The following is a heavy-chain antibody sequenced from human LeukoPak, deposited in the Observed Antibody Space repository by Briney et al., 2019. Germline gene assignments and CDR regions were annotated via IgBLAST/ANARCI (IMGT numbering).Heavy chain of an antibody. CDR3: AKRGAYETMAAFDY. D-gene: IGHD3-10*01. Sequence: GGSLRLSCSGTGFTFSSYVMHWVRQAPGKRLEWVSAISPGGSDTYYADSVRGRFTISRDNSKNTLYLQMSSLRAEDSAVYYCAKRGAYETMAAFDYWGQGTLVTVSS. CDR1: GFTFSSYV. V-gene: IGHV3-23*01. J-gene: IGHJ4*02. CDR2: ISPGGSDT.